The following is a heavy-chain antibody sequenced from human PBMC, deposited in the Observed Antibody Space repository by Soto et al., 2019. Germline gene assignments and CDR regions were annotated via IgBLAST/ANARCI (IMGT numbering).Heavy chain of an antibody. J-gene: IGHJ6*02. V-gene: IGHV4-59*01. CDR1: GDSIHSYY. D-gene: IGHD5-12*01. Sequence: PSETLSLTCTLSGDSIHSYYWIWIRQAPGKGLEWIGQIYFNGNTNYNPSLRSRVTMSVDTSKDQFSLKLDSVTSADTGVYYCARRRTWLERYGLDVWGRGTTVTVSS. CDR2: IYFNGNT. CDR3: ARRRTWLERYGLDV.